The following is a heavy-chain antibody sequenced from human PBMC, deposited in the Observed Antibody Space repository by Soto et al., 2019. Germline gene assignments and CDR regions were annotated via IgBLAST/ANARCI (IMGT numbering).Heavy chain of an antibody. V-gene: IGHV3-30*18. CDR2: ISSDGSYK. CDR1: GFTFSSYG. CDR3: AKAQYDWATVGDY. Sequence: QVQLVESGGGVVQPGRSLRLSCVASGFTFSSYGMHWVRQAPGKGLEWVAVISSDGSYKNYADSVKGRFTISRDNSKNTLDLQMNSLRAEDTAVYYCAKAQYDWATVGDYWGQGTLVTVSS. D-gene: IGHD1-1*01. J-gene: IGHJ4*02.